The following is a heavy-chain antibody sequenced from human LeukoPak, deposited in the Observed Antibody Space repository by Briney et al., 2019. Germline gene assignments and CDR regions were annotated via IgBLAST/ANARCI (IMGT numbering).Heavy chain of an antibody. Sequence: PGGSLRLSCAASGFTFSSYGMHGVRHAPGKALEWVAFIRYDGSNKKYADSVKGRVTISRDNSKNTMDLQMNSLRAEDTAVYYCAQAYSYYMDVWGKGTSVTVSS. CDR3: AQAYSYYMDV. CDR2: IRYDGSNK. J-gene: IGHJ6*03. V-gene: IGHV3-30*02. CDR1: GFTFSSYG.